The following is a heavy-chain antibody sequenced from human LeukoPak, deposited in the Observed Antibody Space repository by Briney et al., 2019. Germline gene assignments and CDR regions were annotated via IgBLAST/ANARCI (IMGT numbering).Heavy chain of an antibody. J-gene: IGHJ4*02. CDR2: IYFSGLT. V-gene: IGHV4-31*03. Sequence: SETLSLTCTVSGGSISSGGYYWSWIRQHPGKGLEWIGYIYFSGLTYYNPSLTSRVTISLDRSKNQFDLEVNSVTAADTAVYFCARDGVPYSGYGAFDYWGQGALVRVSS. D-gene: IGHD5-12*01. CDR3: ARDGVPYSGYGAFDY. CDR1: GGSISSGGYY.